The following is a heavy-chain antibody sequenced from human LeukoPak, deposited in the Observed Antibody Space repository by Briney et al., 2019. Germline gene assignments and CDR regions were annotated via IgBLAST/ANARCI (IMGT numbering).Heavy chain of an antibody. Sequence: PGGSRRLSCAASGFTLSSSKMHWVRQSPGKGLDWVSSIIISSSYIYYADSAKGRFTISKDNAKISLYLQMNSLRAEDTAVYYCARDPGYYSDSSGYSNHFDYWGQGTLVTVSS. D-gene: IGHD3-22*01. V-gene: IGHV3-21*01. CDR1: GFTLSSSK. J-gene: IGHJ4*02. CDR2: IIISSSYI. CDR3: ARDPGYYSDSSGYSNHFDY.